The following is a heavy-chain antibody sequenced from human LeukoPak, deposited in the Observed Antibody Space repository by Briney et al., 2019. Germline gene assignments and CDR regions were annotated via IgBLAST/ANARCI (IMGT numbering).Heavy chain of an antibody. D-gene: IGHD1-26*01. Sequence: SVKVSCKASGGTFSSYAISWVRQAPGQGLEWMGGIIPIFGTANYAQKFQGRVTITADESTSTAYMELSSLRSEDTAVYYCVRARIISGSWGGCFDYWGQGTLVTVSS. J-gene: IGHJ4*02. V-gene: IGHV1-69*13. CDR1: GGTFSSYA. CDR3: VRARIISGSWGGCFDY. CDR2: IIPIFGTA.